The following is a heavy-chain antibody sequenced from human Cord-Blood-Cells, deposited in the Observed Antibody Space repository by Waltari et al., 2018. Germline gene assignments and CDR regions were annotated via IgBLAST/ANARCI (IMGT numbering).Heavy chain of an antibody. Sequence: QVQLQESGPGLVKPSETLSPTCAVSGYSISSGYYWGWIRQPPGKELVWIGRIYHRAGTYYNPSLMSRVTISVATSKNQFSRKLSSVTAADTAVYYCARGDLVRNWGQGTLVTVSS. CDR1: GYSISSGYY. J-gene: IGHJ4*02. CDR3: ARGDLVRN. V-gene: IGHV4-38-2*01. D-gene: IGHD3-3*01. CDR2: IYHRAGT.